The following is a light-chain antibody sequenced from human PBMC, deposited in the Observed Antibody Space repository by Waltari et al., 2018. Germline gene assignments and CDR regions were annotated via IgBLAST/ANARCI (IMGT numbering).Light chain of an antibody. CDR1: SGSISSTSS. CDR3: LMYMGSGIWV. J-gene: IGLJ2*01. Sequence: QTVVTQEPSLSVSPGGTVTLTCALSSGSISSTSSVPWYRQTPGQATRTLIYKINSRSAGVPDRFAGSFLGNKAALTITGAQADDESDYYCLMYMGSGIWVFGGGTKVTVL. CDR2: KIN. V-gene: IGLV8-61*01.